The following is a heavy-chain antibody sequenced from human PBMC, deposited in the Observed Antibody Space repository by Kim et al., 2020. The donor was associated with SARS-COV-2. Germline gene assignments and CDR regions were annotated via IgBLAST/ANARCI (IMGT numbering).Heavy chain of an antibody. V-gene: IGHV1-2*06. CDR3: ARDPPSYYYDSSGYYPPDDY. Sequence: ASVKVSCKASGYTFTGYYMHWVRQAPGQGLEWMGRINPNSGGTNYAQKFQGRVTMTRDTSISTAYMELSRLRSDDTAVYYCARDPPSYYYDSSGYYPPDDYWGQGTLVTVSS. CDR2: INPNSGGT. D-gene: IGHD3-22*01. J-gene: IGHJ4*02. CDR1: GYTFTGYY.